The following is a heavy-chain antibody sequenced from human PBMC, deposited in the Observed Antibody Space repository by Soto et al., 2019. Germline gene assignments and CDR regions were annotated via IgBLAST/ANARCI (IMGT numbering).Heavy chain of an antibody. Sequence: GASVKVSCKASGGTFSRYAISWVRQAPGQGLEWMGGIIPIFGTANYAQKFQGRVTMTRDTSTSTAYMELSSLRSEDTAVYYCATSRGGSYYSLPDYWGQGTLVTVSS. CDR2: IIPIFGTA. J-gene: IGHJ4*02. CDR3: ATSRGGSYYSLPDY. CDR1: GGTFSRYA. D-gene: IGHD2-15*01. V-gene: IGHV1-69*05.